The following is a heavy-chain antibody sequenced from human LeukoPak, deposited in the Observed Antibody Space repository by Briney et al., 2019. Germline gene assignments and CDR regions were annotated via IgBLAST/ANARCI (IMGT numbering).Heavy chain of an antibody. CDR1: GYTFTSYG. Sequence: ASVKVSCKASGYTFTSYGISWVRQAPGQGLEWMGWISAYNGNTNYAQKLQGRVTMTTDTSTSTAYMELRSLRSDDTAVYYCARVLYGSGSYKWFDPWGQGTLVTVSS. J-gene: IGHJ5*02. D-gene: IGHD3-10*01. CDR3: ARVLYGSGSYKWFDP. CDR2: ISAYNGNT. V-gene: IGHV1-18*01.